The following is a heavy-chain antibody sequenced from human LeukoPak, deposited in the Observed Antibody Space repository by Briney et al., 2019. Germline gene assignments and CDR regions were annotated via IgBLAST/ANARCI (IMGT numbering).Heavy chain of an antibody. J-gene: IGHJ4*02. Sequence: SETLSLTCAVYGGSFSGYYWSWIRQPPGKGLEWIGEINHSGSTNYNPSLKSRVTISVDTSKNQFSLKLSSVTAGDTAVYYCASLKYSSPDYWGQGTLVTVSS. CDR3: ASLKYSSPDY. V-gene: IGHV4-34*01. CDR2: INHSGST. D-gene: IGHD6-6*01. CDR1: GGSFSGYY.